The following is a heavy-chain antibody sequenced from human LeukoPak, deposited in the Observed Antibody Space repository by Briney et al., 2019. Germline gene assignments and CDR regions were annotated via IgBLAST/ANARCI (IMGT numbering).Heavy chain of an antibody. D-gene: IGHD3-22*01. V-gene: IGHV4-31*03. CDR3: ARADYYGSSAYPY. J-gene: IGHJ4*02. Sequence: PSETLSLTCTVSGGSISSGNYYWIWIRQHPGKGLEWIGYIYYSGTTFYNPSLKSRVTISIDTSKNQFSLKLTSVTAADTAVYYCARADYYGSSAYPYWGQGTLVTVSS. CDR2: IYYSGTT. CDR1: GGSISSGNYY.